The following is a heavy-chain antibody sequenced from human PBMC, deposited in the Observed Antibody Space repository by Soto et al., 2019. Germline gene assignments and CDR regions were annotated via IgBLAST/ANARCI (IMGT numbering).Heavy chain of an antibody. CDR1: GFTFSSYW. CDR2: INTDGSST. V-gene: IGHV3-74*03. CDR3: VKAAARGDY. J-gene: IGHJ4*02. D-gene: IGHD3-10*01. Sequence: GGSLRLSCAASGFTFSSYWMHWVRQVPGKGLVWVSRINTDGSSTTYADSVKGRFTISRDNAKNALYLQMNSLRAEDTAVYYCVKAAARGDYWGQGTLVTVSS.